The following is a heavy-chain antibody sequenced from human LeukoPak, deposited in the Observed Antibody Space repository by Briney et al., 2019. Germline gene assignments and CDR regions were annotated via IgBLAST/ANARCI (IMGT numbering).Heavy chain of an antibody. D-gene: IGHD4-11*01. Sequence: PSETLSLTCAVYGGSFSGYYWSWIRQPPGKGLEWIGEINHSGVTTYYPSLKSRVTISIDTYRNQFSLTMHSLTAADTAVYYCARTVGRTASLSYWGQGTLVTVSS. CDR2: INHSGVT. CDR3: ARTVGRTASLSY. CDR1: GGSFSGYY. V-gene: IGHV4-34*01. J-gene: IGHJ4*02.